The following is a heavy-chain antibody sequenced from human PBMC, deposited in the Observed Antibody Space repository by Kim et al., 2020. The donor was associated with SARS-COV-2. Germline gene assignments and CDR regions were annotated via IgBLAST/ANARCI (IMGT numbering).Heavy chain of an antibody. CDR1: GGSFSGYY. D-gene: IGHD3-16*01. V-gene: IGHV4-34*01. CDR2: INHSGST. Sequence: SETLSLTCAVYGGSFSGYYWSWIRQPPGKGLEWIGEINHSGSTNYNPSLKSRVTISVDTSKNQFSLKLSSVTAADTAVYYCARARSNSGYPRLGGVLDYWGQGTLVTVSS. J-gene: IGHJ4*02. CDR3: ARARSNSGYPRLGGVLDY.